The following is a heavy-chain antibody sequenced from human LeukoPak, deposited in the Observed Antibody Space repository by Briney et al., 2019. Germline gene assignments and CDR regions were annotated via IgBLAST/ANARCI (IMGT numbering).Heavy chain of an antibody. CDR2: IYHSGST. Sequence: PSETLSLTCTVFGYSIFGVYYWGWIRRPPGKGREWIGSIYHSGSTYSNPSLKSRVTISVDTSKNQLSLKMSSVTAADTAVYYCATTTVTTEGGRDDYWGQGTLVTVSS. CDR3: ATTTVTTEGGRDDY. J-gene: IGHJ4*02. D-gene: IGHD4-17*01. CDR1: GYSIFGVYY. V-gene: IGHV4-38-2*02.